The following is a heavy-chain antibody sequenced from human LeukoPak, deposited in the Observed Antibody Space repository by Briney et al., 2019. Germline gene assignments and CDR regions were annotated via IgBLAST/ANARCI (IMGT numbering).Heavy chain of an antibody. CDR1: GFTFSSYA. J-gene: IGHJ4*02. CDR2: ISYDGSNK. D-gene: IGHD4-23*01. CDR3: AKGIMPGTVVTSVDY. V-gene: IGHV3-30-3*01. Sequence: GGSLRLSCAASGFTFSSYAMHWVRQAPGKGLEWVAVISYDGSNKYYADSVKGRFTISRDNSKNTLYLQMNSLRAEDTAVYYCAKGIMPGTVVTSVDYWGQGTLVTVSS.